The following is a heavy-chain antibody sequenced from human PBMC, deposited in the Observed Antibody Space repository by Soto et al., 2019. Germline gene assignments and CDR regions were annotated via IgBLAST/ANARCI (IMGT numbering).Heavy chain of an antibody. J-gene: IGHJ5*02. CDR1: GGSFTDSY. Sequence: LSLTCAVNGGSFTDSYWSWIRQPPGKGLEWIGEVNHSGSANYNPSLKSRVTISVDTSKNQFSLKLTSVTAADTAVYFCAREVVAGTNWFGPWGRGTLVTAPQ. D-gene: IGHD2-15*01. CDR3: AREVVAGTNWFGP. V-gene: IGHV4-34*01. CDR2: VNHSGSA.